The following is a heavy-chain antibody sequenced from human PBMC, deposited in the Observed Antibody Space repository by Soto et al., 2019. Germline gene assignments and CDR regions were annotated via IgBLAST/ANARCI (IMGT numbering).Heavy chain of an antibody. D-gene: IGHD6-13*01. CDR2: IRGSGGSS. V-gene: IGHV3-23*01. CDR3: AKVTKSAAAGRYEYYKYGMDV. CDR1: GFAFSTYA. Sequence: GGSLRLSCAAAGFAFSTYAMTWVRQAPGKGLEWVSVIRGSGGSSYYAASVKGRFTISRDNSKNTLFLQMNGLRAEDTAVYYCAKVTKSAAAGRYEYYKYGMDVWGQGTTVTVSS. J-gene: IGHJ6*02.